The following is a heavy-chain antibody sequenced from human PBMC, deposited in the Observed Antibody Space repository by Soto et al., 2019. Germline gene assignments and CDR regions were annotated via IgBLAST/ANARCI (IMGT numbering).Heavy chain of an antibody. J-gene: IGHJ5*02. D-gene: IGHD6-6*01. CDR2: IIPILGIA. Sequence: QVQLVQSGAEVKKPGSSVKVSCKASGGTFSSYTISWVRQAPGQGLEWMGRIIPILGIANYAQKFQGRVPITAHKSTSTAYMELSSLRSEDTAVYYCARDIDGIAARYGIWFDPWGQGTLVTVSS. CDR3: ARDIDGIAARYGIWFDP. CDR1: GGTFSSYT. V-gene: IGHV1-69*08.